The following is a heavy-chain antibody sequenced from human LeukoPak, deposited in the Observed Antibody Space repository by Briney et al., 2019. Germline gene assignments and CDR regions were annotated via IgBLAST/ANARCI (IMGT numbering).Heavy chain of an antibody. CDR1: GFTFGDYA. Sequence: GGSLRLSCTASGFTFGDYAMSWVRQAPGKGLEWVGFIRSKAYGGTTEYAASVKGRFTISRDDSKSIAYLQMNSLKTGDTAVYYCTRGGWYRGGAFPFDYWGQGTLVTVSS. CDR2: IRSKAYGGTT. J-gene: IGHJ4*02. CDR3: TRGGWYRGGAFPFDY. V-gene: IGHV3-49*04. D-gene: IGHD6-19*01.